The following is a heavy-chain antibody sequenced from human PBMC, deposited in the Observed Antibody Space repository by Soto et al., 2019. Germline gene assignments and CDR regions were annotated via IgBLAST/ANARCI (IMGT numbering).Heavy chain of an antibody. CDR3: ARHQVLGSYYNQPFDY. CDR1: GGSIRSSDYY. D-gene: IGHD3-10*01. V-gene: IGHV4-39*01. Sequence: SETLSLTCTVSGGSIRSSDYYGGWIRQPPGKGLEWIGSLRYSGSTYYNPSLESRVTISVDTSKNQFSLKLSSVTAADTAIYYCARHQVLGSYYNQPFDYWGQGTLVTVSS. J-gene: IGHJ4*02. CDR2: LRYSGST.